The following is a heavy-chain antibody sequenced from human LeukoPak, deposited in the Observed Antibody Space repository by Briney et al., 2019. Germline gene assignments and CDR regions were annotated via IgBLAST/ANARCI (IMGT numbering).Heavy chain of an antibody. CDR1: GGSISSGGYY. V-gene: IGHV4-31*03. CDR3: ARQQFGIAAAGSLDY. CDR2: IYYSGST. D-gene: IGHD6-13*01. Sequence: PSETLSLTCTVSGGSISSGGYYWSWIRQHPGKGLEWIGYIYYSGSTYYNPSLKSRVTISVDTSKNQFSLKLSSVTAADTAVYYCARQQFGIAAAGSLDYWGQGTLVTVSS. J-gene: IGHJ4*02.